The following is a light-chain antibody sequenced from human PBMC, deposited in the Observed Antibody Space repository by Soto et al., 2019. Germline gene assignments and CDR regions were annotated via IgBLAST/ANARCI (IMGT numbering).Light chain of an antibody. V-gene: IGKV3-20*01. Sequence: EIVLTQSPGTLSLSPGERATLSCRASQSVSTSYLAWYLHKPGQAPRLLIYGASRRATGVPDRFSGSGSGRDYTLTISRLEPEDFAVYYCQHYGSSRTFGQGTKVDIK. CDR3: QHYGSSRT. CDR1: QSVSTSY. CDR2: GAS. J-gene: IGKJ1*01.